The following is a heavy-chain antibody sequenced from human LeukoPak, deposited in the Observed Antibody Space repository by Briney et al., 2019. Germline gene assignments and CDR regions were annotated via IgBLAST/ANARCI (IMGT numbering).Heavy chain of an antibody. J-gene: IGHJ6*03. CDR1: GGTFSSYA. CDR3: ARTPGTPTDYGDTYYYYYMDV. V-gene: IGHV1-69*13. Sequence: SVKVSCKASGGTFSSYAISWVRQAPGQGLEWMGGIIPIFGTANYAQKFQGRVTITADESTSTAYMELSSLRSEDTAVYYYARTPGTPTDYGDTYYYYYMDVWGKGTTVTISS. CDR2: IIPIFGTA. D-gene: IGHD4-17*01.